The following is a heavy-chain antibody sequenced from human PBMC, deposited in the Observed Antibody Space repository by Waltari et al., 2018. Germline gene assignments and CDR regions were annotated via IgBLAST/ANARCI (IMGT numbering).Heavy chain of an antibody. CDR3: ARVGIAARRVLYAFDI. J-gene: IGHJ3*02. V-gene: IGHV1-69*05. CDR2: IIPIFGTA. Sequence: QVQLVQSGAEVKKPGSSVKVSCKASGGTFSSYAISWVRQAPGQGLEWMGGIIPIFGTANYVQKFQGRVTITTDESTSTAYMELSSLRSEDTAVYYCARVGIAARRVLYAFDIWGQGTMVTVSS. D-gene: IGHD6-6*01. CDR1: GGTFSSYA.